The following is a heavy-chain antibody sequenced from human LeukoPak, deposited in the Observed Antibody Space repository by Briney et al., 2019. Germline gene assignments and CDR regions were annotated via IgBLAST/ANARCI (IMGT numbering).Heavy chain of an antibody. Sequence: SETLSLTCTVSGGSITNLDYYGTWIRQPARKRLEWIGRIYTSGGTNYNPSLKSRVTMSVDRSKNEISLHLASLTAADTALYYCAGRGSSSGTFDIWGPGTFVTVSS. V-gene: IGHV4-61*02. CDR2: IYTSGGT. CDR3: AGRGSSSGTFDI. CDR1: GGSITNLDYY. D-gene: IGHD3-10*01. J-gene: IGHJ3*02.